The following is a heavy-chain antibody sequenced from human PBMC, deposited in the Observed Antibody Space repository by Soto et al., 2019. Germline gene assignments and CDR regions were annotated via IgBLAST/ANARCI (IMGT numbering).Heavy chain of an antibody. CDR2: ISGSGGST. D-gene: IGHD6-19*01. CDR1: GFTFSSYA. Sequence: EVQLLESGGGLVQPGGSLRLSCAASGFTFSSYAMSWVRQAPGKGLEWVSAISGSGGSTYYADSVKGRFTISRDNSKNTLYLLMNSLRAEDTAVYYCAKVRQWLVYYFDYWGQGTLVTVSS. V-gene: IGHV3-23*01. J-gene: IGHJ4*02. CDR3: AKVRQWLVYYFDY.